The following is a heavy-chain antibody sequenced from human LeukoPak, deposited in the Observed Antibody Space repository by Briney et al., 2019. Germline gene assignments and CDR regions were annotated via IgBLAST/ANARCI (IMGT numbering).Heavy chain of an antibody. Sequence: TASETLSLTCTVSGGSISSRSYFWGWIRQPPGKGLEWIGNFYHSGKTYHPSLKSRVTISVDTSKNQFSLRLSSVTAADTAVYYCARVVEEHGGGRSYPWRLYSYYMDVWGKGTTVTVSS. J-gene: IGHJ6*03. CDR2: FYHSGKT. CDR3: ARVVEEHGGGRSYPWRLYSYYMDV. D-gene: IGHD3-16*02. CDR1: GGSISSRSYF. V-gene: IGHV4-39*07.